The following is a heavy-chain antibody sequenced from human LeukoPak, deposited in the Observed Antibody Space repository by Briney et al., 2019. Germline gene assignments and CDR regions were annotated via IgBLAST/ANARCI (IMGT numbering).Heavy chain of an antibody. V-gene: IGHV7-4-1*02. Sequence: GASVKVSCKASGYTFTSYAMNWVRQAPGQGLEWMGWINTNTGNPTYAQGFTGRFVFSLDTSVSTAYLQISSLKAEDTAVYYCASLRYFDWLFRGGGNDAFDIWGQGTMVTVSS. CDR2: INTNTGNP. J-gene: IGHJ3*02. D-gene: IGHD3-9*01. CDR3: ASLRYFDWLFRGGGNDAFDI. CDR1: GYTFTSYA.